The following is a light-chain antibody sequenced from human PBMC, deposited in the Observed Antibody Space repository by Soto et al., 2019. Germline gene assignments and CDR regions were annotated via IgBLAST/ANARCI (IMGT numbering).Light chain of an antibody. CDR2: GAS. J-gene: IGKJ5*01. Sequence: EIVLTQSPGTLSLSPGERATLSCRASESVSSVYLAWYQHKPGQAPRLLIFGASSRATAIPDRFSGSGSGTDFTLTISRLEPEYFAVYYCQHYGGSFTFGQGTRLEIK. V-gene: IGKV3-20*01. CDR1: ESVSSVY. CDR3: QHYGGSFT.